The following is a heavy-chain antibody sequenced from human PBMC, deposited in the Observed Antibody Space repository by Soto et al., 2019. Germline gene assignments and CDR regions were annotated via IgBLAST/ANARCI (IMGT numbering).Heavy chain of an antibody. Sequence: EVQLVESGGVVVQPGGSLRLSCAASGFSFDEYTMHWVRQTPGKGLAWVYVISWDGGSTYYADSVKGRFTISRDNSKNSLYLQMKRLRTEETALYYCAIDPSCRGYDAFDYWGQGTLVTVSS. CDR2: ISWDGGST. CDR3: AIDPSCRGYDAFDY. D-gene: IGHD5-12*01. CDR1: GFSFDEYT. V-gene: IGHV3-43*01. J-gene: IGHJ4*02.